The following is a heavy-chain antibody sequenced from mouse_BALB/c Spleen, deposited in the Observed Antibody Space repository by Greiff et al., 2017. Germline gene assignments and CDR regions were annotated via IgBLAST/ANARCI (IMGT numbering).Heavy chain of an antibody. CDR2: ISYSGST. CDR3: ARETVSCAY. Sequence: EVQLQESGPGLVKPSQSLSLTCTVTGYSITSDYAWNWIRQFPGNKLEWMGYISYSGSTSYNPSLKSRISITRDTSKNQFFLQLNSVTTEDTATYYCARETVSCAYWGQGTLVTVSA. V-gene: IGHV3-2*02. J-gene: IGHJ3*01. CDR1: GYSITSDYA. D-gene: IGHD1-1*01.